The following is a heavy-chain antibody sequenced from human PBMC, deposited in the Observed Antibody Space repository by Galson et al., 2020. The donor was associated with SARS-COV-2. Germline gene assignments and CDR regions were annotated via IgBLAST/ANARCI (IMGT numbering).Heavy chain of an antibody. V-gene: IGHV3-30*04. CDR3: AARRDPYYYGSGSYYPVRD. CDR1: GFTFSSYA. J-gene: IGHJ4*02. D-gene: IGHD3-10*01. Sequence: GGSLRLSCAASGFTFSSYAMHWVRQAPGKGLEWVAVISYDGSNKYYADSVKGRFTISRDNSKNTLYLQMNSLRAEDTAVYYCAARRDPYYYGSGSYYPVRDWGQGTLVTVSS. CDR2: ISYDGSNK.